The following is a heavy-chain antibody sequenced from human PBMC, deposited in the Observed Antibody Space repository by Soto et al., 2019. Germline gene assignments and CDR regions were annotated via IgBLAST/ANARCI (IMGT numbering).Heavy chain of an antibody. V-gene: IGHV3-30*18. J-gene: IGHJ4*02. CDR3: AKGGGWELLFDY. D-gene: IGHD1-26*01. CDR1: GFTFSSYG. CDR2: ISYDGSNK. Sequence: QVQLVESGGGVVQPGRSLRLSCAASGFTFSSYGMHWVRQAPGKGLEWVAVISYDGSNKYYADSVKGRFTISRDNSKNTLYRQMNSLRAEDTAVYYCAKGGGWELLFDYWGQGTLVTVSS.